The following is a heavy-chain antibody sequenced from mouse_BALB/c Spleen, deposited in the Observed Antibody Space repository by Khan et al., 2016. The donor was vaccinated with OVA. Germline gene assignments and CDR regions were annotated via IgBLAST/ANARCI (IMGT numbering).Heavy chain of an antibody. V-gene: IGHV3-2*02. D-gene: IGHD1-1*01. Sequence: VQLKESGPGLVKPSQSLSLTCTVNGYSITSNYAWNWIRQFPGNKLEWMGYISYSGSTNYNPSLKSRLSITRDTSKNQFFLLLHSVTTEDSATDYCARGNYYGYALDYWGQGTSVTVSS. CDR1: GYSITSNYA. CDR2: ISYSGST. J-gene: IGHJ4*01. CDR3: ARGNYYGYALDY.